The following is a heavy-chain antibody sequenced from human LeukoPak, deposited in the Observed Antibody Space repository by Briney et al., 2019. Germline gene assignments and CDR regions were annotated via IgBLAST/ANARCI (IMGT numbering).Heavy chain of an antibody. CDR2: INDDGSEK. CDR3: ARHGYSYGWDC. CDR1: GFTFASYG. Sequence: GGSLRLSCAASGFTFASYGMSWVRQAPGKGLEWVANINDDGSEKYYADSVKGRFTISRDNAKNSLYLQMNSLRADDTADYYCARHGYSYGWDCWGQGTLVSVSS. J-gene: IGHJ4*02. D-gene: IGHD5-18*01. V-gene: IGHV3-7*01.